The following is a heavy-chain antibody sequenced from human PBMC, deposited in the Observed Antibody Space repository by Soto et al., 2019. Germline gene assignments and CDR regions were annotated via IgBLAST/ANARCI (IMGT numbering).Heavy chain of an antibody. Sequence: GGSLRLSCAASGFTFSSYAMSWVRQAPGKGLEWVAVIWYDGSNKYYADSVKGRFTISRDNSKNTLYLQMNSLRAEDTAVYYCARDQRYYYDSSGYRGIDYWGQGTLVTVSS. CDR2: IWYDGSNK. V-gene: IGHV3-33*08. CDR1: GFTFSSYA. D-gene: IGHD3-22*01. J-gene: IGHJ4*02. CDR3: ARDQRYYYDSSGYRGIDY.